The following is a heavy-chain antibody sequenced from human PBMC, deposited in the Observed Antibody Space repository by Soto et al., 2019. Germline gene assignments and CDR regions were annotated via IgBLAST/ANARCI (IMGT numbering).Heavy chain of an antibody. V-gene: IGHV1-3*01. J-gene: IGHJ4*02. Sequence: GASVKVSCKASGYTFTSSGVHWVRQAPGQRLEWMGWINAGNGDTKYSQKFQGRLTITGDTLASTAFMELSSLISEDTAVYYCARRSFRNGIDYWGQGTLVTSPQ. CDR1: GYTFTSSG. CDR2: INAGNGDT. CDR3: ARRSFRNGIDY. D-gene: IGHD1-1*01.